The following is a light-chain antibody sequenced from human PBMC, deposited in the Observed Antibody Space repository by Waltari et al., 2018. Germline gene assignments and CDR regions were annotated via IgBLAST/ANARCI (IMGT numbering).Light chain of an antibody. Sequence: DIQMTQSPSSLSASVGDRFTITCRASQSISSYLNWYQQKPGKAPKLLIYAASSLQSGVPSRFSGSGSGTDFTLTISSLQPEDFATYYCQQSYSTWYTFGQGTKLEIK. V-gene: IGKV1-39*01. J-gene: IGKJ2*01. CDR3: QQSYSTWYT. CDR2: AAS. CDR1: QSISSY.